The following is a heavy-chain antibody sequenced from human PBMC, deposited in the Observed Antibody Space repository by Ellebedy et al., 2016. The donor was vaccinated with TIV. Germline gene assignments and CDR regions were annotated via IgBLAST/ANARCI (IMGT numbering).Heavy chain of an antibody. J-gene: IGHJ4*02. CDR3: ARDVDWSFDY. D-gene: IGHD1-1*01. Sequence: PGGSLRLSCAASGFTFIDYSIVWVRQAPGKGLEWISYISTRSETIDYADSVQGRFTVSRDNAKNSLYLQMRSLRAEDTAVYYCARDVDWSFDYWGRGTLVTISS. CDR1: GFTFIDYS. CDR2: ISTRSETI. V-gene: IGHV3-48*04.